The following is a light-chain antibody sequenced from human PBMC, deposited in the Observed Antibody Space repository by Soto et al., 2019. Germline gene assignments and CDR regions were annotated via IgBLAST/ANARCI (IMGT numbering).Light chain of an antibody. CDR2: DVN. Sequence: QSALTQPASVSGSPGQSITISFTGTSSDIGDDNFVSWYQQHPGKAPKLMLYDVNNRPSGVSNHFSGSKSGNTASLTISGLQAEYEADYYGTSWTTSTTMIFGVGTKVTVL. V-gene: IGLV2-14*03. J-gene: IGLJ2*01. CDR1: SSDIGDDNF. CDR3: TSWTTSTTMI.